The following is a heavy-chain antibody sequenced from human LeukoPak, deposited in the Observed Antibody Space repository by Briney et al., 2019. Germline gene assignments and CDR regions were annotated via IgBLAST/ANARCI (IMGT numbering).Heavy chain of an antibody. Sequence: PSETLSLTCAVYGGSFSGYYWSWIRQPPGEGREWSGEINNSGSTNYNPSLKRGGNISVDTYKNKFSLKQSSVPAADTAVYYCARGRPPSYITMIVVVTKYYFDYWGQGTLVTVSS. CDR1: GGSFSGYY. CDR3: ARGRPPSYITMIVVVTKYYFDY. CDR2: INNSGST. J-gene: IGHJ4*02. D-gene: IGHD3-22*01. V-gene: IGHV4-34*01.